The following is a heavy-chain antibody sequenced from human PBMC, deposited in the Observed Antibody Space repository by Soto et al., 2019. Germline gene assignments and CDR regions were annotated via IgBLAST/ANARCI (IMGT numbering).Heavy chain of an antibody. CDR3: ARVLGAMDTGWFDP. J-gene: IGHJ5*02. D-gene: IGHD5-18*01. Sequence: QVQMVQSGAEVKKPGSSVKVSCKASGGTFSSYSISWVRQAPGQGLEWMGGIIPIFGTENYAQKFQGRVTITADESTSTAYMALSSLRSEDTAVYYCARVLGAMDTGWFDPGGQGTLVTVSS. CDR2: IIPIFGTE. V-gene: IGHV1-69*12. CDR1: GGTFSSYS.